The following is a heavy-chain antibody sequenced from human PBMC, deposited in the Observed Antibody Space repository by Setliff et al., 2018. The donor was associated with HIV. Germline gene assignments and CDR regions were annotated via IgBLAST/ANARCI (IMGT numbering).Heavy chain of an antibody. Sequence: SETLSLTCAVSGYSISSGFYWGWIRQPPGKGLEWIGNMYYSGSTYYNPSLKSRVTISVDTSKNHLSLKLTSVTAADTGLYYCVFGLRFSPFDNWGQGTLVTAPQ. J-gene: IGHJ4*02. D-gene: IGHD5-12*01. CDR3: VFGLRFSPFDN. V-gene: IGHV4-38-2*01. CDR2: MYYSGST. CDR1: GYSISSGFY.